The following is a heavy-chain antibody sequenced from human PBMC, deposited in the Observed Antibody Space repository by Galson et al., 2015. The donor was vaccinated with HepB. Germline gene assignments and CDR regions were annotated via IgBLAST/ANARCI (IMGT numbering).Heavy chain of an antibody. CDR3: TTVGTYYYDSSGYYYYYYGMDV. Sequence: SLRLSCAASGFTFSNAWMSWVRQAPGKGLEWVGRIKSKTDGGTTDYAAPVKGRFTIPRDDSKNTLYLQMNSLKTEDTAVYYCTTVGTYYYDSSGYYYYYYGMDVWGQGTTVTVSS. V-gene: IGHV3-15*01. CDR1: GFTFSNAW. J-gene: IGHJ6*02. CDR2: IKSKTDGGTT. D-gene: IGHD3-22*01.